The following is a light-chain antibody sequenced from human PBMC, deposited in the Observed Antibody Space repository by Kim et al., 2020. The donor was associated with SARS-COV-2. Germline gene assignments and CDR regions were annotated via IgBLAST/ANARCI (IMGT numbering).Light chain of an antibody. CDR3: QQYKNWPYT. CDR2: GAS. V-gene: IGKV3-15*01. J-gene: IGKJ2*01. Sequence: EIVMTQSPATLSVSPGERATLSCRASQGVSSNLAWYQQKLGQAPRLLIYGASTGATGIPARFSGSGSGTEFTLTISSLQSEDFAVYYCQQYKNWPYTFGQGTKLEI. CDR1: QGVSSN.